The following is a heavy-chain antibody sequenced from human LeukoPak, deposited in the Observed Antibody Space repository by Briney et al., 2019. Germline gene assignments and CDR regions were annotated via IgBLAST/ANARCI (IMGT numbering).Heavy chain of an antibody. D-gene: IGHD5-24*01. CDR3: AREGPRDGYNLYYFDY. V-gene: IGHV1-69*13. J-gene: IGHJ4*02. CDR2: IIPIFGTA. Sequence: GASVKVSCKASGGTFSSYAISWVRQAPGQGLEWMGGIIPIFGTANYAQKFQGRVTITADESTSTAYMELSSLRSEDTAVYYCAREGPRDGYNLYYFDYWGQGTLVTVSS. CDR1: GGTFSSYA.